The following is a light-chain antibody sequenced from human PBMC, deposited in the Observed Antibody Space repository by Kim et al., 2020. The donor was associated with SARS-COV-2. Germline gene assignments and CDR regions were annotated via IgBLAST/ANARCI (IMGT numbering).Light chain of an antibody. J-gene: IGLJ2*01. CDR3: SSYTSSSTQV. Sequence: GQSNPISCTGTSSDVGGYNYVSWYQQHPGKAPKLRIYDVSNRPSGVSNRFSGSKSGNTASLTSSGLQAEDEADYYCSSYTSSSTQVFGGGTQLTVL. V-gene: IGLV2-14*03. CDR2: DVS. CDR1: SSDVGGYNY.